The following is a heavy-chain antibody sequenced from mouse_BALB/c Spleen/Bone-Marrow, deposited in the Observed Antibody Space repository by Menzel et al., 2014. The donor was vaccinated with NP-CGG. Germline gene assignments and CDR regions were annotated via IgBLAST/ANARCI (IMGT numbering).Heavy chain of an antibody. J-gene: IGHJ1*01. D-gene: IGHD1-1*01. V-gene: IGHV1-20*02. CDR3: AREGGYYYDSSPYFDV. Sequence: EVKLVESGPELVKPGASVKISCKASGYSFTGYFMNWVMQSHGKSLEWIGRINPYNGDTFYNQKFKGKATLTVDKSSSTAHMELRSLASEDSAVYYCAREGGYYYDSSPYFDVWGAGTTVTVSS. CDR2: INPYNGDT. CDR1: GYSFTGYF.